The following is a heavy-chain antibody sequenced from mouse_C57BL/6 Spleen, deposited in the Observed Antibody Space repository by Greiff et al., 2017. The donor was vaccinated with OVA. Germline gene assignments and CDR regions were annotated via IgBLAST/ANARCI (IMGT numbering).Heavy chain of an antibody. CDR1: GYTFTSYW. D-gene: IGHD4-1*01. CDR2: IDPSDSYT. V-gene: IGHV1-59*01. Sequence: QVQLQQPGAELVRPGTSVKLSCKASGYTFTSYWMHWVKQRPGQGLEWIGVIDPSDSYTNYNQKFKGKATLTVDTSSSTAYMQLSSLTSEDSAVYYCARDWGRFAYWGQGTLVTVSA. J-gene: IGHJ3*01. CDR3: ARDWGRFAY.